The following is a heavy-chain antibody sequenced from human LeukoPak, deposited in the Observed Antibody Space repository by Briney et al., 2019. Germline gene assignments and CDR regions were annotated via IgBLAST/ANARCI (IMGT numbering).Heavy chain of an antibody. Sequence: SETLSLTCAVYGGSFSGYYWSWIRQPPGKGLEWIGEINHSGSTNYNPSPKSRVTISVDTSKNQFSLKLSSVTAADTAVYYCASLAEAGTGSSTSFDYWGQGTLVTVSS. V-gene: IGHV4-34*01. CDR2: INHSGST. D-gene: IGHD6-19*01. CDR3: ASLAEAGTGSSTSFDY. CDR1: GGSFSGYY. J-gene: IGHJ4*02.